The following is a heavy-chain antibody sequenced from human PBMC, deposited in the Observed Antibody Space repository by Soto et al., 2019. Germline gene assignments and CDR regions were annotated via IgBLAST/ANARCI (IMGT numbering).Heavy chain of an antibody. CDR2: ISYDGSNK. V-gene: IGHV3-30-3*01. CDR3: ARDPTTAVAGTIDYYYGMDV. D-gene: IGHD6-19*01. Sequence: GGSLRLSCAASGFTFSSYAMHWVRQAPGKGLEWVAVISYDGSNKYYADSVKGRFTISRDNSKNTLYLQMNSLRAEDTAVYYCARDPTTAVAGTIDYYYGMDVWGQGTTVTVSS. J-gene: IGHJ6*02. CDR1: GFTFSSYA.